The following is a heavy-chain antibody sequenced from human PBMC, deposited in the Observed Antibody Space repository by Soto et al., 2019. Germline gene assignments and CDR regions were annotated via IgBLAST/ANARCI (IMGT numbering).Heavy chain of an antibody. CDR3: ARVRDFWSGYYEPYYYYYYGMDV. CDR2: ISSSSSYI. CDR1: GFTFSSYS. Sequence: EVQLVESGGGLVKPGGSLRLSCAASGFTFSSYSMNWVRQAPGKGLEWVSSISSSSSYIYYADSVKGRFTISRDNAQVSLYVLMHSLRAEDTAVYYCARVRDFWSGYYEPYYYYYYGMDVWGQGTTVTVSS. V-gene: IGHV3-21*01. J-gene: IGHJ6*02. D-gene: IGHD3-3*01.